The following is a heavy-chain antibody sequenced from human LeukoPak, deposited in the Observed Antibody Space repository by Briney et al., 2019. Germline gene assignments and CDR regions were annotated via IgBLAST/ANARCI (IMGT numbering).Heavy chain of an antibody. V-gene: IGHV3-7*01. CDR3: AREYCSSTTCYTALDV. CDR1: GFTFSRSW. J-gene: IGHJ6*04. D-gene: IGHD2-2*02. Sequence: GGSLRLSCAASGFTFSRSWMTWVRQAPGKGLEWVANIKPDGSEKNYVVSVKGRFTISRDNAKNSLHLQMNSLRAEDTALYYCAREYCSSTTCYTALDVWGKGTTVTVSS. CDR2: IKPDGSEK.